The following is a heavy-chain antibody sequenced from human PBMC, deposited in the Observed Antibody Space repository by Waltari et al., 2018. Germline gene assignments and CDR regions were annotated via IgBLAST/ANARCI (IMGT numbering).Heavy chain of an antibody. CDR3: ARDWAAVADYYFDY. CDR1: GGSISSYY. CDR2: IYSSGST. V-gene: IGHV4-4*07. J-gene: IGHJ4*02. Sequence: QVQLQESGPGLVKPSETLSLTCTVSGGSISSYYWSWIRQPAGKGLGWIGRIYSSGSTSHNPSLRSRVTMSVYTSKNQFSLKLNSVTAADTAVYYCARDWAAVADYYFDYWGQGTLVTVSS. D-gene: IGHD6-19*01.